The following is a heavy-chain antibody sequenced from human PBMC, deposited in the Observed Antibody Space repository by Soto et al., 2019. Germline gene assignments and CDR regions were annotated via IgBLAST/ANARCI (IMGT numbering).Heavy chain of an antibody. CDR3: ARGYYYYYIDV. CDR2: IFYTGCT. J-gene: IGHJ6*03. Sequence: QVRLQESGPGLVKPSETLSLTCTVSDGSINSDYWSWIRQPPGKGLEWIGYIFYTGCTHYNPSLKSRVTISLDKSKNHFSLKLTSVTAADTAVYYCARGYYYYYIDVWGRGTTVTVSS. V-gene: IGHV4-59*01. CDR1: DGSINSDY.